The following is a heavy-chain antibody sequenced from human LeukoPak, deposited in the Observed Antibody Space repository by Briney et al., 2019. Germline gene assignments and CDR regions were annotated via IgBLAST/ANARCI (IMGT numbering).Heavy chain of an antibody. Sequence: GESLKISWKGSGYSFTSYWIGWVRQMPGKGLEWMGIIYPGDSDTRYSPSFQGQVTISADKSISTAYLQWSSLKASDTAMYYCARSASSDGYNYISGMDVWGKGTTVTVSS. CDR2: IYPGDSDT. CDR1: GYSFTSYW. J-gene: IGHJ6*04. D-gene: IGHD5-24*01. V-gene: IGHV5-51*01. CDR3: ARSASSDGYNYISGMDV.